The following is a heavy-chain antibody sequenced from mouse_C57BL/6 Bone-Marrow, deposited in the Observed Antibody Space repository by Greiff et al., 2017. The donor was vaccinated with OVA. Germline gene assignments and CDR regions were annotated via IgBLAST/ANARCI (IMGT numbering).Heavy chain of an antibody. J-gene: IGHJ1*03. D-gene: IGHD2-14*01. CDR2: ISNLAYSI. V-gene: IGHV5-15*04. CDR1: GFTFSDYG. Sequence: EVKLMESGGGLVQPGGSLKLSCAASGFTFSDYGMAWVRQAPRKGPEWVAFISNLAYSIYYADTVTGRFTIARENAKNTLYLEMSSLRSEDTAMDYCARRGGYWWYFDVWGTGTTVTVSS. CDR3: ARRGGYWWYFDV.